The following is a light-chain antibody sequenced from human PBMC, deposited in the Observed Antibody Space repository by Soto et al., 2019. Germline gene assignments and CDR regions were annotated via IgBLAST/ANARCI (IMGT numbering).Light chain of an antibody. Sequence: QSALTQPASVSGSPGQSITISCTGTSSDVGSYNRVSWYQKHPGKAPTLIIYEVNKRPSGVSNRFSGSKSGNTASLTISGLQAEDEADYYCCSSVGGPIWVFGGGNQLTVL. V-gene: IGLV2-23*02. J-gene: IGLJ3*02. CDR1: SSDVGSYNR. CDR2: EVN. CDR3: CSSVGGPIWV.